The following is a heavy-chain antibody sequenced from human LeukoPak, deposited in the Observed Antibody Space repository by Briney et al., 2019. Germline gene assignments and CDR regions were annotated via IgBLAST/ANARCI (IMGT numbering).Heavy chain of an antibody. D-gene: IGHD3-22*01. V-gene: IGHV3-11*04. J-gene: IGHJ4*02. CDR1: GFTFSDYY. Sequence: GGSLRLSCAASGFTFSDYYMSWIRQAPGKGLEWVSYISSSGSTKYYADSVRGRFTISRDNAKNSLYLQMNSLRAEDTAVYYCARAYFYDNSGYYHGPAFDYWGQGSLVTVSS. CDR2: ISSSGSTK. CDR3: ARAYFYDNSGYYHGPAFDY.